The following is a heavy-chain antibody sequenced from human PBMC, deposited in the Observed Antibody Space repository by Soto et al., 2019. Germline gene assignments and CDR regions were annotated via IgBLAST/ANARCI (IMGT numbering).Heavy chain of an antibody. CDR1: GFTFSSYS. CDR2: ISSSSYI. V-gene: IGHV3-21*01. D-gene: IGHD1-26*01. CDR3: ARDREGVGAGLF. Sequence: EVQLVESGGGLVKPGGSLRLSCAASGFTFSSYSMNWVRQAPGKGLEWVSSISSSSYIYYADSVKGRFTISRDNAKNSLHLQMNSLRAEDTAVYYCARDREGVGAGLFWGQGTMVTVSS. J-gene: IGHJ3*01.